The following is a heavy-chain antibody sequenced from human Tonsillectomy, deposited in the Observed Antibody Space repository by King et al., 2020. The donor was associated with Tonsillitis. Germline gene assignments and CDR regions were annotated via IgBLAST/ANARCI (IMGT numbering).Heavy chain of an antibody. Sequence: VQLVESGAEVKKPGASVKVSCKASGYTFTSYDINWVRQATGQGLEWMGWMNPNSGKTGYAQKFQGRVTMTRNTSISTAYMELSSLRSEDTAVYYCARAQYYDFWSGYYSYYYGMDVWGQGTTVTVSS. J-gene: IGHJ6*02. CDR3: ARAQYYDFWSGYYSYYYGMDV. D-gene: IGHD3-3*01. CDR2: MNPNSGKT. V-gene: IGHV1-8*01. CDR1: GYTFTSYD.